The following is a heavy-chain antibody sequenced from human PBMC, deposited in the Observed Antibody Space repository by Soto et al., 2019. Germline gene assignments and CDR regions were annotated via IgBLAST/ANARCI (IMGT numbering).Heavy chain of an antibody. V-gene: IGHV4-39*01. CDR3: ARLSGYYDFWSGYYRTELYYYYYGMDV. Sequence: SETVSLTCTVSGGSISSSSYYWGWIRQPPGKGLEWIGSIYYSGSTYYNPSLKSRVTISVYTSKNQFSLKLSSVTAADTAVYYCARLSGYYDFWSGYYRTELYYYYYGMDVWGQGTTVTVSS. CDR1: GGSISSSSYY. J-gene: IGHJ6*02. CDR2: IYYSGST. D-gene: IGHD3-3*01.